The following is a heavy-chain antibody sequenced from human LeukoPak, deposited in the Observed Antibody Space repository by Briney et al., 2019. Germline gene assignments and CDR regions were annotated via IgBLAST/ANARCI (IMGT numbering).Heavy chain of an antibody. CDR1: GGSISSYY. J-gene: IGHJ5*02. CDR3: ARGSGYCSGNNCYSWFDP. Sequence: SETLSLTCTVSGGSISSYYWSWIRQPPGKGLEWIGYVYYSGSTNYNPSLKSRVTISVDTSKNQFSLKLSSVTAADTAVYYCARGSGYCSGNNCYSWFDPWGQGTLVTVSS. V-gene: IGHV4-59*01. CDR2: VYYSGST. D-gene: IGHD2-15*01.